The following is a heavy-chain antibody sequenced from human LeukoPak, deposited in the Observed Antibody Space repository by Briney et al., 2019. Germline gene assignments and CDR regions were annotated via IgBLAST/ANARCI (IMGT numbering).Heavy chain of an antibody. J-gene: IGHJ4*02. D-gene: IGHD2-21*02. CDR2: VSGSGNTI. CDR1: GFSFTTYA. Sequence: PGGSLRLSCAASGFSFTTYALSWVRQAPGKGLEWISVVSGSGNTIYYADSVKGRFTISRDPSKKTVFLQMNSLRAEDTAVYYCAKDLPPGPHIVVVTAYFDYWGQGTLVTVSS. CDR3: AKDLPPGPHIVVVTAYFDY. V-gene: IGHV3-23*01.